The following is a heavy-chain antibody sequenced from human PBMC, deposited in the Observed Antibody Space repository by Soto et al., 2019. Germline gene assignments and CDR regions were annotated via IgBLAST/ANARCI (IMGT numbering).Heavy chain of an antibody. J-gene: IGHJ3*01. CDR3: DRGGVRGPFDF. CDR1: GGSISSSSYY. CDR2: IYYSGST. V-gene: IGHV4-39*07. D-gene: IGHD3-10*01. Sequence: PSETLSLTCTVSGGSISSSSYYWGWIRQPPGKGLEWIGSIYYSGSTYYNPSLKSRVTISVDTSKNQFSLKLNSVTAADTALYFCDRGGVRGPFDFWGQGTKGTV.